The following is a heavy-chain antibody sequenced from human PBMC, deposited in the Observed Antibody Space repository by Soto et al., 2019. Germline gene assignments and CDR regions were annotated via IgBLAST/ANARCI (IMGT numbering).Heavy chain of an antibody. CDR1: GGSVSSGAYY. Sequence: PSETLSLTCTVSGGSVSSGAYYWSWIRQHPGKGLEWIGYIYYRGGTYYNPSLRGRITISSDTSKNQFSMKLSSVTAADTAVYYCARAPDGTVAFDVWGKGNLVNVS. J-gene: IGHJ4*02. CDR3: ARAPDGTVAFDV. D-gene: IGHD1-1*01. V-gene: IGHV4-31*03. CDR2: IYYRGGT.